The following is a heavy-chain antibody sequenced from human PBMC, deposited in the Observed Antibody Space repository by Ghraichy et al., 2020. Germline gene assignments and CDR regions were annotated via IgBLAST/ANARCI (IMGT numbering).Heavy chain of an antibody. V-gene: IGHV3-30*02. CDR3: AKHLGENDHHYHYGMDV. CDR1: GFTFSSYG. CDR2: IRYDESNK. D-gene: IGHD3-16*01. Sequence: GGSLRLSCAASGFTFSSYGMHWVRQAPGKGLDWVAFIRYDESNKNYAESLKGRFTISRDNSKNTLYLQMSSLRGEDTAVYYCAKHLGENDHHYHYGMDVWGQGTTVTVSS. J-gene: IGHJ6*02.